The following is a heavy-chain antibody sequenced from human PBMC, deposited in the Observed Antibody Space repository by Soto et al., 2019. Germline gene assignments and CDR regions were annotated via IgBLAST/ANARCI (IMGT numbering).Heavy chain of an antibody. D-gene: IGHD6-13*01. CDR3: ARDLADDHLWDAFDV. CDR1: GDTFNSYG. V-gene: IGHV1-69*01. CDR2: IVPMFGTT. J-gene: IGHJ3*01. Sequence: QVQLVQSGPELKKPGSSVKVSCKAPGDTFNSYGISWVRQAPGQGLEWMGGIVPMFGTTNLALKFEDRVTITADELTTIVYMETRVMTSEDTAVYYCARDLADDHLWDAFDVWGHGTRVTVSS.